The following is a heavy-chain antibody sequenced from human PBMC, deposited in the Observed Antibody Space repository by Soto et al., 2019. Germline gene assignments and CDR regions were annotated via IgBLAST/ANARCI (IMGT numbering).Heavy chain of an antibody. D-gene: IGHD5-12*01. CDR1: GGSISSYY. J-gene: IGHJ4*02. Sequence: SETLSLTCTVSGGSISSYYWSWIRQPPGKGLEWIGYIYYSGSTNYNPSLKSRVTISVDTSKNQFSLKLSSVTAADTAVYYCARHGNSGYEHFDYWGQGTLVNVSS. CDR3: ARHGNSGYEHFDY. V-gene: IGHV4-59*08. CDR2: IYYSGST.